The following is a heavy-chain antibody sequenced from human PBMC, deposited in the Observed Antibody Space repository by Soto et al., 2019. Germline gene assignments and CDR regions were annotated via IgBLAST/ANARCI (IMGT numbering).Heavy chain of an antibody. CDR3: ATFRGYSYAYLVY. V-gene: IGHV3-21*01. CDR1: GFTFIDYS. Sequence: ESGGGLVKPGGSLTLSCAASGFTFIDYSMTWVRQAPGKGLEWVSSISASSSYIYYADSVKGRFTISRDNAKNSLYLQMNSLRAEDTALYYCATFRGYSYAYLVYWGQGTLVTVSS. CDR2: ISASSSYI. J-gene: IGHJ4*02. D-gene: IGHD5-18*01.